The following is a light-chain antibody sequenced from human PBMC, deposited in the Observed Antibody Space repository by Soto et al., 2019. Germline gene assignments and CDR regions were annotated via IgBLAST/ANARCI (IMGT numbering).Light chain of an antibody. V-gene: IGKV1D-12*01. CDR1: QDISTL. CDR3: QQADSFPLT. CDR2: GAS. Sequence: DIQMTQSPSSVSASIGDTVTITCRASQDISTLLAWYQQKPGKAPKLLIYGASTLESGVPSRFSGRGSGTDFTLTIRSLQPDDCATYLCQQADSFPLTFGGGTKVEIK. J-gene: IGKJ4*01.